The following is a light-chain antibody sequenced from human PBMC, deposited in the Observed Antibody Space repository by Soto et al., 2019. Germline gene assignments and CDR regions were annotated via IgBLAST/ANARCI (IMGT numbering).Light chain of an antibody. CDR2: GAY. V-gene: IGKV3-20*01. Sequence: IVLTQSPGTLSLSPGERATLSCRASQSVSSSDLAWYQQKPGQAPRLLIYGAYSRATGIPERFSGSGSGTDFTLTISGLEPEDSAAYYCQRHGATFGQGTKVDIK. CDR3: QRHGAT. J-gene: IGKJ1*01. CDR1: QSVSSSD.